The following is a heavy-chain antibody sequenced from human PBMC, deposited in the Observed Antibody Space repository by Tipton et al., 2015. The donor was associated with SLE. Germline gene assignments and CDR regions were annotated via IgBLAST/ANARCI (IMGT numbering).Heavy chain of an antibody. J-gene: IGHJ4*02. D-gene: IGHD2-21*02. V-gene: IGHV3-7*01. CDR2: IKEDGKEK. Sequence: VQLVQSGGGLVQPGGSLRLSCEASGFTFSSHWMNWVRQATGKGLEWVANIKEDGKEKYYVDSVKGRVTISRDNAKNSLYLHMNSLRAEDTAVYYCARVVTLNYWGQGTLVTVSS. CDR1: GFTFSSHW. CDR3: ARVVTLNY.